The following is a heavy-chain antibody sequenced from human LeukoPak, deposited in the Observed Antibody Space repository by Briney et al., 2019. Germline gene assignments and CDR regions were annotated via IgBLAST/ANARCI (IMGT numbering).Heavy chain of an antibody. V-gene: IGHV1-3*01. CDR2: INAGNGNT. CDR3: ARGSSGWYLSADFDY. D-gene: IGHD6-19*01. J-gene: IGHJ4*02. Sequence: ASVKVSCTASGYTFTSYAMHWVRQAPGQRLEWMGWINAGNGNTKYSQKFQGRVTITRDTSASTAYMELSSLRSEDTAVYYCARGSSGWYLSADFDYWGQGTLVTVSS. CDR1: GYTFTSYA.